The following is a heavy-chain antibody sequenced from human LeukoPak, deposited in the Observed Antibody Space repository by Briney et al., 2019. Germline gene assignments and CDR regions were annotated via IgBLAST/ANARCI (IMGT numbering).Heavy chain of an antibody. CDR3: AKPYYYDSSGYRN. Sequence: GGSLRLSCAASGFTFSSYGMHWVRQAPDKGLEWVAVISYDGSNKYYADSVKGRFTISRDNSKNTLYLQMNSLRAEDTAVYYCAKPYYYDSSGYRNWGQGTLVTVSS. CDR1: GFTFSSYG. D-gene: IGHD3-22*01. CDR2: ISYDGSNK. V-gene: IGHV3-30*18. J-gene: IGHJ4*02.